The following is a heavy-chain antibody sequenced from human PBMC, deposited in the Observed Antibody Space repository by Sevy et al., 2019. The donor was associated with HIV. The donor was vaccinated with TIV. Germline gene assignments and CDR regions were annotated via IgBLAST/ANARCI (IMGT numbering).Heavy chain of an antibody. J-gene: IGHJ4*02. D-gene: IGHD6-19*01. CDR2: PWYDGSNN. CDR1: GFPFSTYA. CDR3: AKSARIVVAGTTNYFDS. Sequence: GGSLRLSCAASGFPFSTYAMHWVRRAPGKGLEWVADPWYDGSNNDHADSVKGRFTISRDNSKNTLYLQMDSLRAADTAVYYCAKSARIVVAGTTNYFDSWGQGTLVTVSS. V-gene: IGHV3-33*06.